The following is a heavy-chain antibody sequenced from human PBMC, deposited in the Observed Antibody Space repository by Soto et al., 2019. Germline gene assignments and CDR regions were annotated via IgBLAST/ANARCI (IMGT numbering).Heavy chain of an antibody. D-gene: IGHD3-22*01. Sequence: PGGSLKISCKGSGYSFTSYWIGWVRQMPGKGLEWMGIIYPGDSDTRYSPSFQGQVTISADKSISTAYLQWSSLKASDTAMYYCARHYYYYDSSGQYAFDIWGQGTMVTVSS. V-gene: IGHV5-51*01. J-gene: IGHJ3*02. CDR3: ARHYYYYDSSGQYAFDI. CDR2: IYPGDSDT. CDR1: GYSFTSYW.